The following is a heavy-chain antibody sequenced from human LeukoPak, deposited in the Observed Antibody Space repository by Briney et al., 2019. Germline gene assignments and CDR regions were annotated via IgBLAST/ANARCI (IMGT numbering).Heavy chain of an antibody. Sequence: GGSLRLSCAASGFTFSSYGMHWVRQAPGKGLEWVANIKQDGSEKYYVDSVKGRFTISRDNAKNSLYLQMNSLRAEDTAVYYCARVARGVAFDIWGQGTMVTVSS. D-gene: IGHD3-3*01. CDR2: IKQDGSEK. J-gene: IGHJ3*02. CDR1: GFTFSSYG. CDR3: ARVARGVAFDI. V-gene: IGHV3-7*01.